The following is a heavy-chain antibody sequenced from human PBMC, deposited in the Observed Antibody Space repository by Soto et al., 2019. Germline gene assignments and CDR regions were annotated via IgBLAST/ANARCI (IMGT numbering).Heavy chain of an antibody. CDR3: AVDTLANLDS. CDR2: ISYDGSDK. CDR1: GLTFSRYA. J-gene: IGHJ4*02. Sequence: QVHLVESGGGVIQPGRSLRLSCAASGLTFSRYAMHWVRQAPDKGLEWVAVISYDGSDKYYADSVKGRFTISRDNSKNTLYLQVNRLRDVDTAVYYCAVDTLANLDSWGQGSLVTVSS. V-gene: IGHV3-30-3*01. D-gene: IGHD3-9*01.